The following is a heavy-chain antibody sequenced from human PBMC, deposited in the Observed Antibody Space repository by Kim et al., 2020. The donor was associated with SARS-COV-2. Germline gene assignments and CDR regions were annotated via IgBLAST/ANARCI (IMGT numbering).Heavy chain of an antibody. CDR3: ARGVPGY. CDR2: SGST. V-gene: IGHV4-34*01. Sequence: SGSTNYTPSLKSRVTISVATSKNQFSLKVTSVTAADTAVYYCARGVPGYWGQGTLVTVSS. J-gene: IGHJ4*02.